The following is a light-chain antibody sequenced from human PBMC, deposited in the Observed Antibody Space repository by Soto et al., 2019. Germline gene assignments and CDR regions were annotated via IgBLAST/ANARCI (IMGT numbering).Light chain of an antibody. J-gene: IGLJ7*01. Sequence: SYELTQPPSVSVAPGQTATITCGGNNIGWKSVHWYQQRPGQAPVLGVYDDSFRPSGIPGRISGSNSANTATLTNSRVEARDEADYYCQVWDSGSAQYVFGAGTQLTVL. CDR2: DDS. CDR3: QVWDSGSAQYV. V-gene: IGLV3-21*02. CDR1: NIGWKS.